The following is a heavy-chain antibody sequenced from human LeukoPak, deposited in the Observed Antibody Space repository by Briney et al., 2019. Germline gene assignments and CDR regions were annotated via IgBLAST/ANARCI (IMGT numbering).Heavy chain of an antibody. D-gene: IGHD4-17*01. CDR1: GFTFSSYS. CDR2: ISSSSYI. Sequence: PGGSLRLSCAASGFTFSSYSMNWVRQAPGKGLEWVSSISSSSYIYYADSVKGRFTISRDNAKNSLYLQMNSLRAEDTAVYYCARDWVWTTVTVNWFDPWGQGTLVTVSS. CDR3: ARDWVWTTVTVNWFDP. V-gene: IGHV3-21*01. J-gene: IGHJ5*02.